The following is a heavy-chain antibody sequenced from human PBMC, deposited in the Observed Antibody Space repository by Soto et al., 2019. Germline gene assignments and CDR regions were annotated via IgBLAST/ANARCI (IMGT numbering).Heavy chain of an antibody. V-gene: IGHV5-51*01. Sequence: PGESLQISCKGSGYTFTNYWIGWVRQMPGKGPEWMGIIYPGDSDTKYNPSFQGQVTISADKSITTTYLQWSSLKASDTAIYYGAASIFYYGMYVWGQVTTVTGS. CDR2: IYPGDSDT. CDR3: AASIFYYGMYV. J-gene: IGHJ6*02. CDR1: GYTFTNYW.